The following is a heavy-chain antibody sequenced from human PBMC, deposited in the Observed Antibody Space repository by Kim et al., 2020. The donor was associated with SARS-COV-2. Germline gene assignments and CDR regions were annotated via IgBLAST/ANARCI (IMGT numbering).Heavy chain of an antibody. CDR3: AKDGTGSYRLYYFDY. Sequence: GGSLRLSCAASGFTFGDYAMHWVRQAPGKGLEWVSGISWNSGSIGYADSVKGRFTISRDNAKNSLYLQMNSLRAEDTALYYCAKDGTGSYRLYYFDYWGQGTLVTVSS. D-gene: IGHD1-26*01. V-gene: IGHV3-9*01. CDR1: GFTFGDYA. J-gene: IGHJ4*02. CDR2: ISWNSGSI.